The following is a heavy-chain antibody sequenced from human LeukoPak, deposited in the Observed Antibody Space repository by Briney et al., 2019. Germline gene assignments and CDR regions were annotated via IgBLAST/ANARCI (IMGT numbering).Heavy chain of an antibody. D-gene: IGHD6-19*01. V-gene: IGHV4-39*01. CDR2: IYYSGST. CDR1: GVSISSSSYY. J-gene: IGHJ4*02. CDR3: ARHAGMGYSSGWYFFDY. Sequence: SGTLCLTCTVSGVSISSSSYYWGWLRQPPGKGLEWIGSIYYSGSTYYNPSLKSRVTISVDTSKNQFSLKLSSVTAADTAVYYCARHAGMGYSSGWYFFDYWGQGTLVTVSS.